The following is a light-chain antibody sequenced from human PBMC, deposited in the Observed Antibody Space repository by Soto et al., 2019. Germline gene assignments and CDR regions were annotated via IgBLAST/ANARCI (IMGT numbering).Light chain of an antibody. V-gene: IGKV3-20*01. CDR2: GAS. J-gene: IGKJ2*01. Sequence: EIVLTQSPGTLSLSPGERATLSCRASQSVSSSYLAWYQQKPGQAPRLLIYGASSRATGIPDRFSGSGSGTDFTLTISRLEPEDFAVYYCQQYRSSLTYTFGQGTKLEIK. CDR3: QQYRSSLTYT. CDR1: QSVSSSY.